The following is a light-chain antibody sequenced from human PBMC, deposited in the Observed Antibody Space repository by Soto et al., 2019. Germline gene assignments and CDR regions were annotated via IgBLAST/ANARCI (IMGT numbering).Light chain of an antibody. CDR1: SSDVGAYKY. Sequence: ALTQPPSASGSPGQPVTISCTGTSSDVGAYKYVSWYQQYPGKAPKLMIYEVTKRPSGVPDRFSGSKSGNTASLTVSGLQAEDEADYYCTSYVGNDIWVFGGGTKLTVL. J-gene: IGLJ3*02. CDR3: TSYVGNDIWV. CDR2: EVT. V-gene: IGLV2-8*01.